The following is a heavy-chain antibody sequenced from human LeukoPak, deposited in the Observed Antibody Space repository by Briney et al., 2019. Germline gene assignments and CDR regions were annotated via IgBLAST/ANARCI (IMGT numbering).Heavy chain of an antibody. CDR1: GFTFSSYS. D-gene: IGHD3-22*01. CDR2: ISSSSSYI. V-gene: IGHV3-21*01. J-gene: IGHJ4*02. CDR3: ARVSLNYYDSSGYSDY. Sequence: GGSLRLSCAASGFTFSSYSMNWVRQAPGKGLEWVSSISSSSSYIYYADSVKGRFTISRDNAKNSLYLQMNSLRAEDTAVYYCARVSLNYYDSSGYSDYWGQGTLVTVSS.